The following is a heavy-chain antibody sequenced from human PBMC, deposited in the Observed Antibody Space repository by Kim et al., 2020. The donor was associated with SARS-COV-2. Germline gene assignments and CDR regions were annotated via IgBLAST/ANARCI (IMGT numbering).Heavy chain of an antibody. J-gene: IGHJ6*02. Sequence: GGSLRLSCAASGFTFSTYTMSWVRQAPGKGLEWVSSICDTRNYIYYADSVKGRFTISRDNAKNSLFLQMNSLRAEDTAVYYCAREKGKYCGMAVWGQGTTVTVSS. CDR3: AREKGKYCGMAV. CDR2: ICDTRNYI. V-gene: IGHV3-21*01. D-gene: IGHD3-10*01. CDR1: GFTFSTYT.